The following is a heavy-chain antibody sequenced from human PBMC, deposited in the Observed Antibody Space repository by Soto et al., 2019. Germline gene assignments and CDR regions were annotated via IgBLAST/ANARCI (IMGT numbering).Heavy chain of an antibody. CDR3: ARDRRIYDSSGYSQYYFDY. Sequence: PSETLSLTCTVSGGSISSGGYYWSWIRQHPGKGLERIGYIYYSGSTYYNPPLKSRVTISVDTSKNQFSLKLSSVTAADTAVYYCARDRRIYDSSGYSQYYFDYWGQGTLVTVSS. CDR2: IYYSGST. D-gene: IGHD3-22*01. V-gene: IGHV4-31*03. J-gene: IGHJ4*02. CDR1: GGSISSGGYY.